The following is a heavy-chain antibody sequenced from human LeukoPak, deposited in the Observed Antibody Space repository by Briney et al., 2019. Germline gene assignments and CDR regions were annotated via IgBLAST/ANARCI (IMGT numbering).Heavy chain of an antibody. CDR3: AKAPTTFDYFDY. CDR2: ISGSGGST. V-gene: IGHV3-23*01. J-gene: IGHJ4*02. CDR1: GFTFSSYA. D-gene: IGHD5-12*01. Sequence: GGSLRLSCAVSGFTFSSYAMSWVRQAPGQGLEWVSAISGSGGSTYYADSVKGRFTNSRDNSKNTLYLQMSSLRAEDTALYYCAKAPTTFDYFDYWGQGTLGTVSS.